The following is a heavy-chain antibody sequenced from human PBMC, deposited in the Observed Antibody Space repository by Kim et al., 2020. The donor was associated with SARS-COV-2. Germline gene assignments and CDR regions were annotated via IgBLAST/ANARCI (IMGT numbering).Heavy chain of an antibody. CDR1: GGSISSGSYY. D-gene: IGHD5-18*01. V-gene: IGHV4-61*02. J-gene: IGHJ6*02. CDR3: ARARVDTAMVGYYYYYGMDV. CDR2: IYTSGST. Sequence: SETLSLTCTVSGGSISSGSYYCSWIRQPAGKGLEWIGRIYTSGSTNYNPSLKSRVTISVDTSKNQFSLKLSSVTAADTAVYYCARARVDTAMVGYYYYYGMDVWGQGTTVTVSS.